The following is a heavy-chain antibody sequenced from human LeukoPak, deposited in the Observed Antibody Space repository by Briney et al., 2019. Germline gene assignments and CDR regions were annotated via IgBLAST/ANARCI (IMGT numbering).Heavy chain of an antibody. D-gene: IGHD3-9*01. J-gene: IGHJ6*03. CDR1: GYTFTSYG. CDR3: ARVGVLRYFDWFPYYYYMDV. Sequence: ASVKVSCKASGYTFTSYGISWVRQAPGQGLEWMGWISAYNGNTNYAQKLRGRVTMTTDTSTSTAYMELRSLRSDDTAVYYCARVGVLRYFDWFPYYYYMDVWGKGTTVTISS. V-gene: IGHV1-18*01. CDR2: ISAYNGNT.